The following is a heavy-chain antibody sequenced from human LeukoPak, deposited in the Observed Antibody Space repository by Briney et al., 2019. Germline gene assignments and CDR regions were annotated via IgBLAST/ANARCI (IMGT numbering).Heavy chain of an antibody. CDR3: ARGRIAKIVVVHSFHYGMDV. CDR1: GGSFTDYF. J-gene: IGHJ6*02. CDR2: INDYTGNT. Sequence: TSETLSLTCDVFGGSFTDYFWTWVRQSPGKGLEWIGEINDYTGNTNYSPSLNCRVSISLEKSKNQFSLELRSVTAADTAVYYCARGRIAKIVVVHSFHYGMDVWGQGTTVTVSS. V-gene: IGHV4-34*01. D-gene: IGHD3-22*01.